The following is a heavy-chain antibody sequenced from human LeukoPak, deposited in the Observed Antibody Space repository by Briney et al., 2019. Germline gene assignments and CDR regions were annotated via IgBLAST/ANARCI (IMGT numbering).Heavy chain of an antibody. V-gene: IGHV3-33*01. Sequence: GGSLRLSCAASGSTFSSFDMHWVRQAPGKGLEWVAVTWYDGSNKDYADSVKGRFTISRDNSKNTLYLQMNSLRAEDTAVYYCASKRGVGFDYWGQGTLVTVSS. CDR2: TWYDGSNK. CDR1: GSTFSSFD. J-gene: IGHJ4*02. CDR3: ASKRGVGFDY. D-gene: IGHD3-3*01.